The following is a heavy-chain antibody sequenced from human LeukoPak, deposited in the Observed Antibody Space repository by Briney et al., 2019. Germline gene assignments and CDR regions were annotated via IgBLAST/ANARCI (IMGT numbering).Heavy chain of an antibody. J-gene: IGHJ4*02. Sequence: SETLSLTCTVSGGSISSYYWSWIRQPPGKGLEWIGSIYYSGSTYYNPSLKSRVTISVDTSKNQFSLKLSSVTAADTAVYYCARDLAANDYWGQGTLVTVSS. V-gene: IGHV4-39*07. CDR1: GGSISSYY. D-gene: IGHD6-13*01. CDR3: ARDLAANDY. CDR2: IYYSGST.